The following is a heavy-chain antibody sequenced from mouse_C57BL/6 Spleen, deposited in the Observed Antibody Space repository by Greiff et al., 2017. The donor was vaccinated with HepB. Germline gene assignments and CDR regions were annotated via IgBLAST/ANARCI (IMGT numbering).Heavy chain of an antibody. J-gene: IGHJ2*01. CDR3: ARWVYYGSSYLDY. CDR1: GYTFTSYW. Sequence: QVQLQQPGAELVMPGASVKLSCKASGYTFTSYWMHWVKQRPGQCLEWIGEIDPSDSYTNYNQKFKGKSTLTVDKSSSTAYMQLSSLTSEDSAVYYCARWVYYGSSYLDYWGQGTTLTVSS. V-gene: IGHV1-69*01. CDR2: IDPSDSYT. D-gene: IGHD1-1*01.